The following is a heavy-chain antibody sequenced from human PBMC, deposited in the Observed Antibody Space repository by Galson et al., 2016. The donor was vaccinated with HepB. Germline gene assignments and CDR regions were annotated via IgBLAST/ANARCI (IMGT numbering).Heavy chain of an antibody. Sequence: TLSLTCAVSGGSVNSNTYSWIRQPRGKGLEWIGYIYQGRTIYYNPSLKGRVTISVDRSKNHFYLNLRSVTAADTAMYYCARAGAVGDFYYMDVCGKGTTVTVSS. CDR1: GGSVNSNTYS. CDR3: ARAGAVGDFYYMDV. D-gene: IGHD3-16*01. CDR2: IYQGRTI. J-gene: IGHJ6*03. V-gene: IGHV4-30-2*01.